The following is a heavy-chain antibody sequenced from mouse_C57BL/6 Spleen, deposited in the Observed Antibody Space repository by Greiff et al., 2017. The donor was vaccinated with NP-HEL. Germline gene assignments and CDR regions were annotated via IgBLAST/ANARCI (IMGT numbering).Heavy chain of an antibody. J-gene: IGHJ3*01. CDR2: IYPGDGDT. Sequence: QVQLKQSGPELVKPGASVKISCKASGYAFSSSWMNWVKQRPGKGLEWIGRIYPGDGDTNYNGKVKGKATLTADKSSSTAYMQLSSLTSEDSAVYFCARNYGSSPWFAYWGEGTLVTVSA. CDR3: ARNYGSSPWFAY. CDR1: GYAFSSSW. V-gene: IGHV1-82*01. D-gene: IGHD1-1*01.